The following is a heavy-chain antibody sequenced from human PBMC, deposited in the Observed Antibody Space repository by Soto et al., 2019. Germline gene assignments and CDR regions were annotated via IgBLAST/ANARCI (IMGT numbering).Heavy chain of an antibody. V-gene: IGHV1-69*06. CDR3: AHERSSGGSCYSPPCYYYYYMDV. Sequence: ASVKVSCKASGGTFSSYAISWVRQAPGQGLEWMGGIIPIFGTANYAQKFQGRVTITADKSTSTAYMGLSSLRSEDTAVYYCAHERSSGGSCYSPPCYYYYYMDVWGKGTTVTVSS. J-gene: IGHJ6*03. D-gene: IGHD2-15*01. CDR1: GGTFSSYA. CDR2: IIPIFGTA.